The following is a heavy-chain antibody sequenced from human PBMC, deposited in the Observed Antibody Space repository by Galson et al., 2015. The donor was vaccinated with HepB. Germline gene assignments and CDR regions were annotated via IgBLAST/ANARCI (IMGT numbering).Heavy chain of an antibody. D-gene: IGHD1-26*01. CDR3: ATEGGSGALDAFDI. J-gene: IGHJ3*02. Sequence: SVKVSCKASGGTFSSYSISWVRQAPGQGLEWMGGIIPVFGAANYAQQFRGRVTISADESTSTAYMELSSLRSDDTALYYCATEGGSGALDAFDIWGQGTMVTVSS. CDR1: GGTFSSYS. V-gene: IGHV1-69*13. CDR2: IIPVFGAA.